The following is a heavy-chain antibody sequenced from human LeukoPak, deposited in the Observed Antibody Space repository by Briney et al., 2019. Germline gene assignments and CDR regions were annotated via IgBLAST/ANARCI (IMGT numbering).Heavy chain of an antibody. J-gene: IGHJ4*02. CDR3: ARDREAGDGFNFDY. Sequence: SETLSLTCTVSGGSISSYYWSWIRQPPGKGLEWIGYIYYSGSTNYNPSLESRVTISVEKSKNQFSLKLSSVTAADTAVYYCARDREAGDGFNFDYWGQGTLVTVSS. D-gene: IGHD5-24*01. V-gene: IGHV4-59*01. CDR1: GGSISSYY. CDR2: IYYSGST.